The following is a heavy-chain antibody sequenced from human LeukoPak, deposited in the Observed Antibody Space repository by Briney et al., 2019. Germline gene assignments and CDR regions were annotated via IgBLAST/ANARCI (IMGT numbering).Heavy chain of an antibody. V-gene: IGHV1-18*01. CDR3: ARDRSGWYPDWFDP. Sequence: ASVKVSCKASGYTFTSYGISWVRQAPRQGLEWTGSISAYNGNTNYAQKLQGRVTMTTDTSTSTAYMELRSLRSDDTAVYYCARDRSGWYPDWFDPWGQGTLVTVSS. CDR2: ISAYNGNT. CDR1: GYTFTSYG. D-gene: IGHD6-19*01. J-gene: IGHJ5*02.